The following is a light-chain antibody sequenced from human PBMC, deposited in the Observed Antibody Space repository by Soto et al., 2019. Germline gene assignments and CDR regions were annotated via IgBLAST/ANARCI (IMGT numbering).Light chain of an antibody. V-gene: IGLV2-14*01. CDR2: DVS. J-gene: IGLJ2*01. CDR3: SSYTRSSAL. Sequence: QSALTQPASVSGSPGQSITISCTGTSSDVGGYNYVSWYQQHPGKAPKLMIYDVSNRPSGVSNRFSGSKSGNTASLTISGLQAEDEADYYCSSYTRSSALFGGGTKLTV. CDR1: SSDVGGYNY.